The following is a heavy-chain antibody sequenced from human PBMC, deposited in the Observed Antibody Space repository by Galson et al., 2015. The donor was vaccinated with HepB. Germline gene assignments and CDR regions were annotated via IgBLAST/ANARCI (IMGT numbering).Heavy chain of an antibody. Sequence: SLRLSCEVSGLSLRSYAMHWVRQAPGKGPEYESADSGDGGTKNYGNSVKGRFIISRDNSKSTLYLQMSRLRTDDTAVYYCLAFWSQQGLASWDQGTLVSVSS. CDR3: LAFWSQQGLAS. CDR1: GLSLRSYA. D-gene: IGHD3-3*02. CDR2: DSGDGGTK. J-gene: IGHJ4*02. V-gene: IGHV3-64D*06.